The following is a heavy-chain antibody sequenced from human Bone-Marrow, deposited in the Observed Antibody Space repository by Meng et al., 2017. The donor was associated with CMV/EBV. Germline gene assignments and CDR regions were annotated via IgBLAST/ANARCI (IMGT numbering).Heavy chain of an antibody. D-gene: IGHD3-10*01. V-gene: IGHV1-69*06. CDR3: ARVIAYYGSGPHLYYYYGMDV. J-gene: IGHJ6*02. CDR2: IIPIFGTA. Sequence: SVKVSCKASGGTFSSYAISWVRQAPGQGLEWMGGIIPIFGTANYAQKFQGRVTITADKSTSTAYMELSSLRSEDTAVYYCARVIAYYGSGPHLYYYYGMDVWGQGTTVTVSS. CDR1: GGTFSSYA.